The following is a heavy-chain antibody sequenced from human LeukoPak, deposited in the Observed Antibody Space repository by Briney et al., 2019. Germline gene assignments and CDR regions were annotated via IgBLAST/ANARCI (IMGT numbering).Heavy chain of an antibody. Sequence: SETLSLTCAVYGGSFSVYYWSWIRQPPGKVLELIREINHSGSTNYNPSLKSRVTISVDTSKNQFSLKLSSVTAADTAVYYCARVVAAAGGWFNWFDPWGQGTLVTVSS. CDR2: INHSGST. J-gene: IGHJ5*02. CDR1: GGSFSVYY. V-gene: IGHV4-34*01. D-gene: IGHD6-13*01. CDR3: ARVVAAAGGWFNWFDP.